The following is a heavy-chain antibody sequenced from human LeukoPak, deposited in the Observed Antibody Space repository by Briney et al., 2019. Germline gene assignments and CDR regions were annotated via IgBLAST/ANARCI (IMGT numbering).Heavy chain of an antibody. V-gene: IGHV3-20*04. CDR3: ARDQAAYRGYSSRTYYFDY. J-gene: IGHJ4*02. CDR2: INWNGGST. CDR1: GFTFDDYG. Sequence: GGSLRLSCAASGFTFDDYGMSWVRQAPGKGLEWVSGINWNGGSTGYADSVKGRFTISRDNAKNSPYLQMNSLRAEDTALYYCARDQAAYRGYSSRTYYFDYWGQGTLVTVSS. D-gene: IGHD6-13*01.